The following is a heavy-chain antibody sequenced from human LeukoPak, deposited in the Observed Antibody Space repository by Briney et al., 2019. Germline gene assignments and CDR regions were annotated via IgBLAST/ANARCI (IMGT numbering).Heavy chain of an antibody. CDR3: ARSTSSEYDIYHFDY. CDR2: IWYDGNNK. J-gene: IGHJ4*02. CDR1: GLTFSSYG. D-gene: IGHD3-9*01. V-gene: IGHV3-33*01. Sequence: GGSLRLSCGASGLTFSSYGMHWVRQAPGKGLEWVAVIWYDGNNKYYADSVKGRFTISRDNSKNTLYLQMNSLRAEDTAVYYCARSTSSEYDIYHFDYWGQGTLVTVSS.